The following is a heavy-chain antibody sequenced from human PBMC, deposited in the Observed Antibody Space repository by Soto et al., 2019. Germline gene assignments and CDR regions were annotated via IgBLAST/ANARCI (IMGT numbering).Heavy chain of an antibody. CDR3: AKDRNYDSSGSFDY. CDR2: ISYDGSDK. D-gene: IGHD3-22*01. V-gene: IGHV3-30*18. CDR1: GFTSSSYG. J-gene: IGHJ4*02. Sequence: PGGSLRLSCAASGFTSSSYGMHWVRQAPGKGLEWVAVISYDGSDKYYADSVKGRFTISRDNSKNTLYLQMNSLRAEDTAVYYCAKDRNYDSSGSFDYWGQGTLVTVSS.